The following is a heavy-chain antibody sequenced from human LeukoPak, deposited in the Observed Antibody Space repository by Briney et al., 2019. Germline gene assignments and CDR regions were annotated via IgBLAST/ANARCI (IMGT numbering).Heavy chain of an antibody. CDR3: ARWGGDY. CDR2: IYSGGST. D-gene: IGHD3-16*01. J-gene: IGHJ4*02. Sequence: GGSLRLSCAASGFPVSSNYMSWVRQAPGKGLERVSVIYSGGSTYYADSVKGRFTISRDNSKNTLYLQMNSLRAEETAVYYWARWGGDYWGQGTLVTVSS. V-gene: IGHV3-66*01. CDR1: GFPVSSNY.